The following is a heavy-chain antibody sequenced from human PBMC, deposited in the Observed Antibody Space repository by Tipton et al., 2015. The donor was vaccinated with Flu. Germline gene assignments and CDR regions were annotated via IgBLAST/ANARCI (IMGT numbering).Heavy chain of an antibody. J-gene: IGHJ4*02. V-gene: IGHV3-48*03. D-gene: IGHD6-13*01. CDR1: GFTFSSYE. CDR3: AKEVFTSSWYGDPFDS. CDR2: ISGSGRNT. Sequence: SLRLSCAASGFTFSSYEMNWVRQAPGKGLEWVSYISGSGRNTYYGDSVRGRFTISRDNAKNSLYLQMNGLTADDSALYYCAKEVFTSSWYGDPFDSWGQGTLVIVSS.